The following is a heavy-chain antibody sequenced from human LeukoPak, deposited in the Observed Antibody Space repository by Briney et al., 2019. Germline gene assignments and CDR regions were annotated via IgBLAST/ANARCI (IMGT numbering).Heavy chain of an antibody. CDR3: AREMTGDAFDI. CDR1: GFTFSSYS. D-gene: IGHD1-14*01. V-gene: IGHV3-21*01. Sequence: GGSLRLSCAASGFTFSSYSMNWVRQAPGKGLEWVSSISRSSSYIYYADSVKGRFTISRDNAKNSLYLQMNSLRAEDTAVYYCAREMTGDAFDIWGQGTMVTVSS. CDR2: ISRSSSYI. J-gene: IGHJ3*02.